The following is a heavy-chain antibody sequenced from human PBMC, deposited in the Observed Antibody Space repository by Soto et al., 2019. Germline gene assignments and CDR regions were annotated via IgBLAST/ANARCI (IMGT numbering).Heavy chain of an antibody. Sequence: GGSLRLPCAASGFTFSSYAMHWVRQAPGKGLEWVAVISYDGSNKYYADSVKGRFTISRDNSKNTLYLQMNSLRAEDTAVYYCARDQDSSSWSGDITYYGMDVWGQGTTVTVSS. D-gene: IGHD6-13*01. CDR1: GFTFSSYA. J-gene: IGHJ6*02. CDR3: ARDQDSSSWSGDITYYGMDV. CDR2: ISYDGSNK. V-gene: IGHV3-30-3*01.